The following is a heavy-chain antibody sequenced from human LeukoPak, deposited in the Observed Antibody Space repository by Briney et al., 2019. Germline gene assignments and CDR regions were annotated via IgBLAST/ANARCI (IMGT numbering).Heavy chain of an antibody. D-gene: IGHD6-13*01. V-gene: IGHV4-39*01. Sequence: SVTLSLTCTVSGVSISSSSYYWGWIRQPPGKGLEWIGSIYYSGSTYYSPSLKSRATISVDTSKNQFSRKLSSVTAADTAVYYCARRGYSSTSVDYWGQGTLVTVSS. CDR1: GVSISSSSYY. CDR2: IYYSGST. J-gene: IGHJ4*02. CDR3: ARRGYSSTSVDY.